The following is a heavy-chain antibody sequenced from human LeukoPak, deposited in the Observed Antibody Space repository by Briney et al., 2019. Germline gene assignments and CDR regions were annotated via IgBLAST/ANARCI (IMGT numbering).Heavy chain of an antibody. V-gene: IGHV3-15*01. CDR3: TTDGDGGDY. CDR1: GFTFTNAW. J-gene: IGHJ4*02. CDR2: IKGKTDDGTT. Sequence: SGGSLRLSCAASGFTFTNAWMTWVRQAPGKGLEWVGRIKGKTDDGTTDYAAPVRGRFTISRDDSKNTVYLQMNSLKTEDTAVYYCTTDGDGGDYWGQGTLVTVSS. D-gene: IGHD4-17*01.